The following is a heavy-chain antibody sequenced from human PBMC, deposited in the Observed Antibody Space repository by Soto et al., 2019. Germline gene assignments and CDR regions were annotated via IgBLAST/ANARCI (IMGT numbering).Heavy chain of an antibody. D-gene: IGHD2-2*01. CDR3: ARETSVDAD. CDR1: GFRLRDYW. Sequence: EVQLVESGGGLVQPGGSLRLSCVVSGFRLRDYWMTWVRQAPGKGLEWVATIKQDASEKYYVDSVKSRCTISRDNAKNSLYLQMNSLTTEDTAVYYCARETSVDADWGQGTLVTVSS. CDR2: IKQDASEK. J-gene: IGHJ4*02. V-gene: IGHV3-7*05.